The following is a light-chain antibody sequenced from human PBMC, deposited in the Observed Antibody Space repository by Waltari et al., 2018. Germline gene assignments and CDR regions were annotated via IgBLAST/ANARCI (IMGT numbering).Light chain of an antibody. CDR3: VLYMGSGIRV. J-gene: IGLJ2*01. V-gene: IGLV8-61*01. Sequence: QTVVTQEPSFSVSPGGTVTLTCVLSSASVAPTSHPSWYQQTPGQAPRTLIYSTNTRSSGVPDRFSGSILGNKAALTITGAQADDESDYYCVLYMGSGIRVFGGGTKLTVL. CDR2: STN. CDR1: SASVAPTSH.